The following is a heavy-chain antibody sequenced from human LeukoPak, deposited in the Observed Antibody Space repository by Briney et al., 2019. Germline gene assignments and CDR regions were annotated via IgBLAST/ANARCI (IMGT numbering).Heavy chain of an antibody. CDR2: IYYSGST. CDR1: GGPISSYY. CDR3: ARELGSSEPNWFDP. J-gene: IGHJ5*02. D-gene: IGHD6-19*01. Sequence: SETLSLTCTVSGGPISSYYWSWIRQPPGKGLEWIGYIYYSGSTNYNPSLKSRVTISVDTSKNQFSLKLSSVTAADTAVYYCARELGSSEPNWFDPWGQGTLVTVSS. V-gene: IGHV4-59*12.